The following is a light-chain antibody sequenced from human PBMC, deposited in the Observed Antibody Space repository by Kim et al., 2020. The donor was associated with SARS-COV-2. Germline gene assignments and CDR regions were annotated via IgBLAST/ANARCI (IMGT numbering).Light chain of an antibody. J-gene: IGLJ1*01. V-gene: IGLV3-19*01. CDR1: SRRSNY. CDR3: NCRDRRGYV. Sequence: ALGQTVPDTTRGDSRRSNYAKLYQRKSGQAPILLIYARNNRPSGIPDRFSDSSSGDGDTASLTITGAQAEDEADYYCNCRDRRGYVFGTGTKVTVL. CDR2: ARN.